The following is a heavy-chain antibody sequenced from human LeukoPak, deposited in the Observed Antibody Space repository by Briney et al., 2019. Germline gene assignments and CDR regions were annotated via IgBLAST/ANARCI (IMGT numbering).Heavy chain of an antibody. CDR3: ARDVDYYDSSGYFDY. J-gene: IGHJ4*02. CDR1: GFTFSDYY. CDR2: ISSSGSTI. Sequence: GGSLRLSCAASGFTFSDYYVSWIRQAPGKGLEWVSYISSSGSTIYYADSVKGRFTISRDNAKNSLYLQMNSLRAEDTAVYYCARDVDYYDSSGYFDYWGQGTLVTVSS. D-gene: IGHD3-22*01. V-gene: IGHV3-11*04.